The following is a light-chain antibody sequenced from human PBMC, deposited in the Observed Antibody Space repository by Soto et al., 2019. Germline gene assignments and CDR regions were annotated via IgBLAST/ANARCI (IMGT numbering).Light chain of an antibody. J-gene: IGKJ1*01. CDR1: QSISSW. CDR3: QQYYSYSWA. CDR2: KAS. Sequence: EIQMTQSPSTLSASVGDRVTITCRASQSISSWLAWYQQKPGKVPNLLIYKASTLKSGVPSRFSGSGSGTEFTLTISSLQPDDFATYYCQQYYSYSWAFGQGTKVEIK. V-gene: IGKV1-5*03.